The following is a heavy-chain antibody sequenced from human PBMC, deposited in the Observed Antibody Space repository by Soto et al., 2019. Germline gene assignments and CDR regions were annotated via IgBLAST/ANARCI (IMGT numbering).Heavy chain of an antibody. J-gene: IGHJ6*02. V-gene: IGHV1-18*04. D-gene: IGHD6-6*01. CDR2: ISPYSGNT. CDR3: ARDHGLAWAVRPANYYYAMDV. Sequence: QAQLAQSGPELKRPGASVKVSCKASGYTFTDYAINWVRQAPGQGFQWVGWISPYSGNTTSAENFFDRVTMTTDTSTRTTYLELRSLRSDDTAVYYCARDHGLAWAVRPANYYYAMDVWGQGTTVTVSS. CDR1: GYTFTDYA.